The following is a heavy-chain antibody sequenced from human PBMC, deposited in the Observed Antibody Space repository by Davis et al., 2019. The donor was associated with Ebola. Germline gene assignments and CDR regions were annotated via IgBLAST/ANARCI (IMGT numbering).Heavy chain of an antibody. D-gene: IGHD5-24*01. Sequence: GESLKISCQASGHSFTSYWIGWVRQLPGKGLEWMGIIYPGDSDTRYSPSFQGQVTISADKSISTAYLQWSSLKASDTAIYYCARGTNAYNPGGYFDSWGQGTLVTVSS. CDR2: IYPGDSDT. V-gene: IGHV5-51*01. CDR1: GHSFTSYW. CDR3: ARGTNAYNPGGYFDS. J-gene: IGHJ4*02.